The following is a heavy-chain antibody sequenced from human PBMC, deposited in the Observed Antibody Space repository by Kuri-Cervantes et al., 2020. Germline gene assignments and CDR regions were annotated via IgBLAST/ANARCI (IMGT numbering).Heavy chain of an antibody. J-gene: IGHJ3*02. V-gene: IGHV3-30*03. CDR1: GFTFSDYY. D-gene: IGHD4-23*01. Sequence: GGSLRLSCAASGFTFSDYYMSWIRQAPGKGLEWVAVISYDGSNKYYADSVKGRFTISRDNSKNTLYLQMNSLRAEDTAVYYCAASPDYGGNSWGAFDIWGQGTMVTVSS. CDR3: AASPDYGGNSWGAFDI. CDR2: ISYDGSNK.